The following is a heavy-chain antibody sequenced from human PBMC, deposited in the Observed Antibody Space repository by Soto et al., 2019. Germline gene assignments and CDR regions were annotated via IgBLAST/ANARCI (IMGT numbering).Heavy chain of an antibody. CDR2: ISNSGSN. J-gene: IGHJ4*02. V-gene: IGHV4-30-4*01. Sequence: GWSISSYYWTWIRQSSWKGLVWIGYISNSGSNGYNPSLKTRLSMSVHRSKNPFTLRLTSVTAADTAVYFCATEIVSTYGDFDHWGQGPQVTGYS. CDR1: GWSISSYY. CDR3: ATEIVSTYGDFDH. D-gene: IGHD3-10*01.